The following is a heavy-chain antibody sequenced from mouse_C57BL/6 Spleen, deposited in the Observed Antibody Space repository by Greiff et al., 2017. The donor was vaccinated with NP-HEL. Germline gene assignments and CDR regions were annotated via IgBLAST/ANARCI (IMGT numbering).Heavy chain of an antibody. J-gene: IGHJ3*01. V-gene: IGHV1-18*01. CDR2: INPNNGGT. Sequence: VQLKQSGPELVKPGASVKIPCKASGYTFTDYNMDWVKQSHGKSLEWIGDINPNNGGTIYNQKFKGKATLTVDKSSSTAYMELRSLTSEDTAVYYCARGDPLAYWGQGTLVTVSA. CDR1: GYTFTDYN. CDR3: ARGDPLAY. D-gene: IGHD3-3*01.